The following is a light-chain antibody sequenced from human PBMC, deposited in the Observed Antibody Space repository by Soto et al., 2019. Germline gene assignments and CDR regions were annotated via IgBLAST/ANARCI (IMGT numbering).Light chain of an antibody. J-gene: IGKJ1*01. V-gene: IGKV3-15*01. CDR1: QSVSIN. CDR3: HQRQSWPRT. CDR2: GAS. Sequence: EIVMTQSPATLSVSAGERATLSCRASQSVSINLAWFQHKPGQAPRLLIYGASTRATGIPARFSASGSGTDFTLTISDVQPEDFALYYCHQRQSWPRTFGQGTKVDIK.